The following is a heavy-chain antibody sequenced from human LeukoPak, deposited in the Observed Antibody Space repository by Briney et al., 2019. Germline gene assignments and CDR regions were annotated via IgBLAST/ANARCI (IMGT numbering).Heavy chain of an antibody. V-gene: IGHV1-2*06. J-gene: IGHJ4*02. Sequence: APVKVSCKASGYTFTGYFMHWVRQAPGQGLEWMGRINPNSGDTNYAQNFQGRVTMTRDTSISTAYMELSRLGSDDTAVYYCARDLSSTPNWELDYWGQGTLVTVSS. CDR2: INPNSGDT. CDR3: ARDLSSTPNWELDY. CDR1: GYTFTGYF. D-gene: IGHD7-27*01.